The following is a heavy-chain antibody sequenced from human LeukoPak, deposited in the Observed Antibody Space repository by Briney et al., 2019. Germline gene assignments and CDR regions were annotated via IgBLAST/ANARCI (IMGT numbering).Heavy chain of an antibody. Sequence: SETLSLTCTVSNDSISPLYWGWIRQPPGRGLEFIGYIFYSGTTNFNPSLKSRVTLSVDTSKNQFSLRLNSVTAADTAVYYCARGGSAAKYYFDSWGQGTLVTVSS. CDR3: ARGGSAAKYYFDS. CDR2: IFYSGTT. V-gene: IGHV4-59*11. D-gene: IGHD6-13*01. CDR1: NDSISPLY. J-gene: IGHJ4*02.